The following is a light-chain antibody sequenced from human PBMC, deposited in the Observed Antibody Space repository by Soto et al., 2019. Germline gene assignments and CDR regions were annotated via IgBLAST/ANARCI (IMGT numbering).Light chain of an antibody. V-gene: IGKV3-20*01. CDR3: QQYGSSPRT. CDR1: QSVNSNY. CDR2: DAS. Sequence: EIVLTQSPGTLSLSPGERATLSCGASQSVNSNYLAWYQQKPGQPPRVLIHDASSRATGIPDRFSGSGSGTDFTLTISRLEPEDVAVYYCQQYGSSPRTFGQGTKVEIK. J-gene: IGKJ1*01.